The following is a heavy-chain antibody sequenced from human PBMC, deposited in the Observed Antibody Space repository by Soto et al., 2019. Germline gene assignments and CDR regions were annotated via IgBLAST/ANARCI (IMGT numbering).Heavy chain of an antibody. J-gene: IGHJ4*02. CDR2: IYYSGTT. Sequence: SETLSLTCAVSGYSISSSNWWGWIRQPPGKGLEWIGYIYYSGTTYYNPSLKSRVTMSVDTSKNQFSLKLTSVTAVDTAVYYCAKGENQDRNDYWGQGTLVNVCS. D-gene: IGHD1-26*01. CDR1: GYSISSSNW. CDR3: AKGENQDRNDY. V-gene: IGHV4-28*03.